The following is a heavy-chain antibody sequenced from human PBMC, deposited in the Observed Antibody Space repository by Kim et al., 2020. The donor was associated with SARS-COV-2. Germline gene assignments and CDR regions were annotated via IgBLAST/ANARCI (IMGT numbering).Heavy chain of an antibody. CDR1: GFTVTSNY. CDR2: IYSGGST. Sequence: GGSLRLSCVASGFTVTSNYMTWVRQAPGKGLDWVSVIYSGGSTYYADSVKGRFTISRDTSQNTVYLKMNSPRGEDTAGYYCARGLRAGNVGYCSGGSCFQYYFDSWGQGTLVSVSS. V-gene: IGHV3-66*01. CDR3: ARGLRAGNVGYCSGGSCFQYYFDS. D-gene: IGHD2-15*01. J-gene: IGHJ4*02.